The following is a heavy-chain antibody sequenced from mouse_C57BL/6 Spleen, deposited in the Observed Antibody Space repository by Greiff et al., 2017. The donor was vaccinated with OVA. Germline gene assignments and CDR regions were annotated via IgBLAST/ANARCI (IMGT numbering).Heavy chain of an antibody. Sequence: VQLQQSGAELERPGTSVKLSCKASGYTFTSYWMHWVKQRPGQGLEWIGVIDPSDSYTNYNQKFKGKATLTVDTSSSTAYMQLSSLTSEDSAVYYCATAQAKGPFDYWGQGTTLTVSS. CDR1: GYTFTSYW. D-gene: IGHD3-2*02. CDR3: ATAQAKGPFDY. J-gene: IGHJ2*01. CDR2: IDPSDSYT. V-gene: IGHV1-59*01.